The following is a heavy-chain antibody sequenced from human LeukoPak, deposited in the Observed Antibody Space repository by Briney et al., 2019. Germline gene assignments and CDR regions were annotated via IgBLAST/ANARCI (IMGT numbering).Heavy chain of an antibody. CDR3: AKAMYSSSSAVD. CDR1: GYTFTSYG. D-gene: IGHD1-26*01. Sequence: ASVKVSCKASGYTFTSYGISWVRQAPGQGLEWMGWISAYNGNTNYAQKLQGRVTMTTDTSTTTAYMEIRSLTSEDTATYFCAKAMYSSSSAVDWGQGTLVTVS. J-gene: IGHJ4*02. CDR2: ISAYNGNT. V-gene: IGHV1-18*01.